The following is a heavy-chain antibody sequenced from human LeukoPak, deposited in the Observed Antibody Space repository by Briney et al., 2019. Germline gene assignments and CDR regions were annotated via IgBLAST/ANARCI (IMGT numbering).Heavy chain of an antibody. Sequence: GGSLRLSCAASGFTVSTNYMAWVRQAPGKGLEWVSSIYGGGTTYYADSVKGRFIISRDNSKNTLYLQMNSLRAEDPAVYYCARGGYASGSPYYYYNMDVWGKGTTVTVSS. CDR1: GFTVSTNY. CDR2: IYGGGTT. J-gene: IGHJ6*03. D-gene: IGHD3-10*01. CDR3: ARGGYASGSPYYYYNMDV. V-gene: IGHV3-66*02.